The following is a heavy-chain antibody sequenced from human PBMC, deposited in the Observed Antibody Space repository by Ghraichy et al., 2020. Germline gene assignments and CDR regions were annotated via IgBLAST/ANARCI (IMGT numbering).Heavy chain of an antibody. J-gene: IGHJ6*02. CDR1: GYTFTSYG. V-gene: IGHV1-18*01. CDR3: ARLWLQPNYYYYGMDV. D-gene: IGHD3-9*01. CDR2: ISAYNGNT. Sequence: ASVKVSCKASGYTFTSYGISWVRQAPGQGLEWMGWISAYNGNTNYAQKLQGRVTMTTDTSTNTAYMELRSLRSDDTAVYYCARLWLQPNYYYYGMDVWGQGTTVTVSS.